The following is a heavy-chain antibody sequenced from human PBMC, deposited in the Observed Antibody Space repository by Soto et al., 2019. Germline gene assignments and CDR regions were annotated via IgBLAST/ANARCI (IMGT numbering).Heavy chain of an antibody. CDR1: GYSFTSYW. D-gene: IGHD5-12*01. Sequence: GESLKISCKGSGYSFTSYWIGWVRQMPGKGLEWMGIIYPGDSDTRYSPSFQGQVTISADKSISTAYLQWSSLKASDTAMYYCAIAPGGYDASEATLDYWGQGTLVTVSS. J-gene: IGHJ4*02. CDR2: IYPGDSDT. CDR3: AIAPGGYDASEATLDY. V-gene: IGHV5-51*01.